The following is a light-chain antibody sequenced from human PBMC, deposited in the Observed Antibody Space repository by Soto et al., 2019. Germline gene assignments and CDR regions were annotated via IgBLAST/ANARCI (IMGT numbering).Light chain of an antibody. J-gene: IGLJ1*01. V-gene: IGLV2-14*03. CDR2: DVS. CDR3: SSYTTSTTRV. CDR1: SSDVGAYNY. Sequence: QSVLPQPASVSGSPGQSITISCTGTSSDVGAYNYVSWYQHHPGNAPKLLIYDVSTRPSGVSNRFSGSKSGNTASLTIPGLQAEDEADYYCSSYTTSTTRVFGTGTKVTV.